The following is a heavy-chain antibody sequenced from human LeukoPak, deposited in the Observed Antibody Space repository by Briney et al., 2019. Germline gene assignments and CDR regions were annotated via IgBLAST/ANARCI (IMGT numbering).Heavy chain of an antibody. Sequence: GGSLRLSCAASGFTFSSYWMSWVRQAPGKGLKWVAFIRSDGSNKYYADSVKGRFTISRDNSKNTLYLQMNSLRAEDTAVYYCARILSSAWGELGYWGQGTLVTVSS. CDR2: IRSDGSNK. D-gene: IGHD6-19*01. CDR1: GFTFSSYW. J-gene: IGHJ4*02. V-gene: IGHV3-30*02. CDR3: ARILSSAWGELGY.